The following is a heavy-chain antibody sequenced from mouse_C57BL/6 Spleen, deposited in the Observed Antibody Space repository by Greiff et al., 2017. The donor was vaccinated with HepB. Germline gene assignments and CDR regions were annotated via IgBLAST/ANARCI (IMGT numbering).Heavy chain of an antibody. CDR1: GFTFSSYG. CDR2: ISSGGSYT. J-gene: IGHJ4*01. D-gene: IGHD2-5*01. CDR3: AKHEVSNPGEGDAMDY. V-gene: IGHV5-6*01. Sequence: EVKLMESGGDLVKPGGSLKLSCAASGFTFSSYGMSWVRQTPDKRLEWVANISSGGSYTYYPDSVKGRFTISRDNAKNTLYLQLISLTSEDTAMYYCAKHEVSNPGEGDAMDYWGQGTSVTVSS.